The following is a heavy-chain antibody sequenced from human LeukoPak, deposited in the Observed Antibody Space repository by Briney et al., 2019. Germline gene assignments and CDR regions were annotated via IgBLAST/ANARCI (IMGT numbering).Heavy chain of an antibody. V-gene: IGHV3-73*01. CDR3: ATFPSGSWSAY. D-gene: IGHD1-26*01. CDR1: GFIFSDSG. J-gene: IGHJ4*02. CDR2: IRSKADSYAT. Sequence: PGGSLRLSCAASGFIFSDSGMHWVRQASGKGLEWVGHIRSKADSYATVYAASVKGRFTITRDDSENTAYLQMNSLKTEDTAVYYCATFPSGSWSAYWGQGTLVTVSS.